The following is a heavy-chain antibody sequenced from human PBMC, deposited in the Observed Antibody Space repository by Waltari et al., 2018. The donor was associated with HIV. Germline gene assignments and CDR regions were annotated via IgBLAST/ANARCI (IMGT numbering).Heavy chain of an antibody. CDR1: GYTFTSYD. Sequence: QVQLVQSGAEVKKPGASVKVSCKASGYTFTSYDINWVRQATGQGLEWMGCRNPHSGNTGYAQKFQGRVTMTRNTAISTAYMELSSLRSEDTAVYYCARGSFGSRGDNGMDVWGQGTTVTVSS. CDR2: RNPHSGNT. J-gene: IGHJ6*02. D-gene: IGHD3-3*01. V-gene: IGHV1-8*01. CDR3: ARGSFGSRGDNGMDV.